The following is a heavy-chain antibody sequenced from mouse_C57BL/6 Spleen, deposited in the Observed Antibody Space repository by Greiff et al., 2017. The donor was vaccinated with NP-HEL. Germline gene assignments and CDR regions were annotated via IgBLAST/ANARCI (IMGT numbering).Heavy chain of an antibody. CDR2: ISYDGSN. V-gene: IGHV3-6*01. Sequence: VQLKESGPGLVKPSQSLSLTCSVTGYSITSGYYWNWIRQFPGNKLEWMGYISYDGSNNYNPSLKNRISITRDTSKNQFFLKLNSVTTEDTATYYCARDGSNYGWYFDVWGTGTTVTVSS. J-gene: IGHJ1*03. CDR1: GYSITSGYY. CDR3: ARDGSNYGWYFDV. D-gene: IGHD2-5*01.